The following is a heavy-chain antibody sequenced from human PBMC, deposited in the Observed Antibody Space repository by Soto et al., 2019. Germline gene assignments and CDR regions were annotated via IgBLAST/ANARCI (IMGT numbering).Heavy chain of an antibody. D-gene: IGHD3-10*01. V-gene: IGHV5-51*01. J-gene: IGHJ6*02. CDR3: AGGGVRGVITRTRDYYGMDV. Sequence: PGESLKISCMGSGYKVSTWHNFTSYWIAWVRQMPGEGLEWMGIIYPGDSDTRYSPSFQGQVTISADKSINSVYLQWGSLKASDTAMYYCAGGGVRGVITRTRDYYGMDVWGQGTTVTVSS. CDR1: GYKVSTWHNFTSYW. CDR2: IYPGDSDT.